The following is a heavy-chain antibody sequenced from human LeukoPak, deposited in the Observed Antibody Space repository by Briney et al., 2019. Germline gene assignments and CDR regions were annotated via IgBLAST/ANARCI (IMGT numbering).Heavy chain of an antibody. CDR3: TTGYCSSSSCHRSLHFDY. J-gene: IGHJ4*02. D-gene: IGHD2-2*01. V-gene: IGHV3-15*07. CDR2: IASRPAGGAT. CDR1: GFTFTYAW. Sequence: GGSLGLSCAASGFTFTYAWMNWVRQAPGEGLEWVGRIASRPAGGATDYADSVRGRFSISRDDSKNTLYLQMNSLKTEDTAVYYCTTGYCSSSSCHRSLHFDYWGQGTLVTVSS.